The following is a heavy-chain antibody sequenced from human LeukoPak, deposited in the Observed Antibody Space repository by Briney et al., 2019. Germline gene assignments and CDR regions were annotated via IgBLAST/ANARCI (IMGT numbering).Heavy chain of an antibody. V-gene: IGHV4-61*02. Sequence: SETLSLTCTVSGGSISSGSYYWRWIRQPAGKGLEWIGRIYTSGSTNYNPSLKSRVTISVDTSKNQFSLKLSSVTAADTAVYYCARSPPYYYYYMDVWGKGTTVTVSS. J-gene: IGHJ6*03. CDR3: ARSPPYYYYYMDV. CDR2: IYTSGST. CDR1: GGSISSGSYY.